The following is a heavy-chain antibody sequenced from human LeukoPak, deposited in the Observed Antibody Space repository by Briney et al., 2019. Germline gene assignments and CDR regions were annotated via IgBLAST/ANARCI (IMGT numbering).Heavy chain of an antibody. CDR1: AFIFEDYS. CDR3: AATSGWYDSYFDY. D-gene: IGHD6-19*01. CDR2: VSWNRDYV. Sequence: GGSLRLSCTGSAFIFEDYSIHWVRQVPGGGLEWVSGVSWNRDYVGYADSVKGRFTISRDNDNYIVYLQMNSLRVDDMGSYFCAATSGWYDSYFDYWGQGTLVTVPS. J-gene: IGHJ4*02. V-gene: IGHV3-9*03.